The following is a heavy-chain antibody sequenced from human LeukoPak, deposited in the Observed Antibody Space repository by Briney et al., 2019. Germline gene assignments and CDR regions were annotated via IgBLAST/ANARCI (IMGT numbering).Heavy chain of an antibody. V-gene: IGHV4-59*08. CDR3: ARHSSSWNPPDY. CDR2: IHYSGNT. J-gene: IGHJ4*02. CDR1: GGSISSYY. Sequence: SETLSLTCTVSGGSISSYYWSWTRQPPGKGLEWIEYIHYSGNTNYNPSLKSRVTISVDTSKNQFSLRLSSVTAADTAVYYCARHSSSWNPPDYWGQGTLVTVSS. D-gene: IGHD6-13*01.